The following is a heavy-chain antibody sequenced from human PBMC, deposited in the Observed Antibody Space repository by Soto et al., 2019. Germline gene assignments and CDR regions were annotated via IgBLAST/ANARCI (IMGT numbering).Heavy chain of an antibody. CDR3: ARGDDAFFYYGLDV. J-gene: IGHJ6*02. D-gene: IGHD1-1*01. CDR1: GGSITSSY. V-gene: IGHV4-59*01. CDR2: IYDTGISGYTPST. Sequence: SETLSLTCTVSGGSITSSYWIWIRRPPGKGLEWIAYIYDTGISGYTPSTSYNPSLKSRVTMSVDTSKSQFSLKLTSVTAADTAVYYRARGDDAFFYYGLDVWGQGITVTVSS.